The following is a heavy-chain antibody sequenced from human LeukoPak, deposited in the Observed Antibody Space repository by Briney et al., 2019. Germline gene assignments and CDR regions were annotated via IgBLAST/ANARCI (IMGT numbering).Heavy chain of an antibody. CDR3: AKSQYSFASGSSKALFDY. J-gene: IGHJ4*02. CDR1: GYTFTGYY. CDR2: INPNSGGT. Sequence: ASVKVSCKTSGYTFTGYYIHWVRQARGQGLEWMGWINPNSGGTYFALNFEARVTLTRDTSINTAYMEMRGLTSDDTAVYYCAKSQYSFASGSSKALFDYWGQGTLVTVSS. V-gene: IGHV1-2*02. D-gene: IGHD3-10*01.